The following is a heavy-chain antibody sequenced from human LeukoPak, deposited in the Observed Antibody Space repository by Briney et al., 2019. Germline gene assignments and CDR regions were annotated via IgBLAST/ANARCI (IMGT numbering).Heavy chain of an antibody. D-gene: IGHD7-27*01. V-gene: IGHV3-9*01. CDR2: ISWNSGTI. CDR1: GFIFDDYA. Sequence: GGSLRLSCAASGFIFDDYAMHWVRQAPGKGLEWVSGISWNSGTIVYADSVKGRFTISRDNAKNSLFLQLSNLRSDDTAIYYCARHVGISFWGQGTLVIVSS. J-gene: IGHJ4*02. CDR3: ARHVGISF.